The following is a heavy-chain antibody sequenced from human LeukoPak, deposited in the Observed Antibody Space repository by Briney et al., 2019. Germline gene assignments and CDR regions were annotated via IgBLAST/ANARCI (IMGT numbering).Heavy chain of an antibody. V-gene: IGHV4-59*11. J-gene: IGHJ4*02. CDR2: VYYSGST. CDR3: ARESWGYSYGYVDN. Sequence: SETLSLTCTVSGGSISNHYWTWIRQPPGKGLEWIGYVYYSGSTEYNPSLRSRVTISLEMSKHQFSLNLTSVTAADTAVYYCARESWGYSYGYVDNWGQGTLVTVSS. CDR1: GGSISNHY. D-gene: IGHD5-18*01.